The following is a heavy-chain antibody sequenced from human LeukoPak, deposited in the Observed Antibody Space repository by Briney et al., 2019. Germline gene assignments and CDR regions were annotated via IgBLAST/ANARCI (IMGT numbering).Heavy chain of an antibody. CDR1: GFTFDNYG. J-gene: IGHJ4*02. CDR3: ARDGSYGSFDY. V-gene: IGHV3-20*01. Sequence: GGSLRLSCPASGFTFDNYGMNWVRQAPGKGLEWVSGINWNGGSTGYADSVKGLFTISRDNAKNSLYLQMNSLRAEDTALYHCARDGSYGSFDYWGQGTLVTVSS. CDR2: INWNGGST. D-gene: IGHD5-18*01.